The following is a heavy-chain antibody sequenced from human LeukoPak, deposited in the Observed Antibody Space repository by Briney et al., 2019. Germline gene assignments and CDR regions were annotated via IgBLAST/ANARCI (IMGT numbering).Heavy chain of an antibody. CDR2: IHTSGTT. CDR3: VRGDYYDGGGRNWFDP. D-gene: IGHD3-3*01. V-gene: IGHV4-4*07. Sequence: SETLSLTCSVSGDSMYSHYWSFIRQAAGTGLEWIGRIHTSGTTYYNPSLKSRVTLSIDTSMNQFSLRLTSVTAADTAVYYCVRGDYYDGGGRNWFDPWGQGTLVTVSP. J-gene: IGHJ5*02. CDR1: GDSMYSHY.